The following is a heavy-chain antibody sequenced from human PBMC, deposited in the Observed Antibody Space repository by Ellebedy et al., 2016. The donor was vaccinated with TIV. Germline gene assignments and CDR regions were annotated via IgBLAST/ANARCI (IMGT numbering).Heavy chain of an antibody. J-gene: IGHJ4*02. V-gene: IGHV1-69*06. CDR1: GGTFSSYA. CDR3: ARGLSSTANDY. CDR2: IIPIFGTA. Sequence: SVKVSXKASGGTFSSYAISWMRQAPGQGLEWMGGIIPIFGTANYAQKFQGRVTITADKSTSTAYMELSSLRSEDTAVYYCARGLSSTANDYWGQGTLVTVSS. D-gene: IGHD5-18*01.